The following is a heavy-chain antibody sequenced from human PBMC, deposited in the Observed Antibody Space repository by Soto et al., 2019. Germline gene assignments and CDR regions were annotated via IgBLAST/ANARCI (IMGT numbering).Heavy chain of an antibody. CDR3: ARDRRDGYKRYFEF. D-gene: IGHD5-12*01. CDR2: IYYSGST. J-gene: IGHJ4*02. CDR1: GGSISSYY. Sequence: SETLSLTCTVSGGSISSYYWSWIRQPPGKGLEWTGYIYYSGSTNYNPSLKSRVTISVDTSKNQFSLKLSSVTAADTAVYYCARDRRDGYKRYFEFWGQGNQVTVSS. V-gene: IGHV4-59*01.